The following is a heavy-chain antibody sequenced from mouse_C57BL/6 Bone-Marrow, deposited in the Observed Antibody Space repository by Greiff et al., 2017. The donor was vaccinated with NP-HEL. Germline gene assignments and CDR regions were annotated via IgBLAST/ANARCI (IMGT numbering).Heavy chain of an antibody. CDR2: IYPGSGST. J-gene: IGHJ3*01. D-gene: IGHD1-1*01. Sequence: QVQLQQPGAELVKPGASVKMSCKASGYTFTSYWITWVKQRPGQGLEWIGDIYPGSGSTNYNEKFKSKATLTVDTSSSTAYMQLSSVTAEDSAVYYCARAGIYYYGSSYAWFAYWGQGTLVTVSA. V-gene: IGHV1-55*01. CDR1: GYTFTSYW. CDR3: ARAGIYYYGSSYAWFAY.